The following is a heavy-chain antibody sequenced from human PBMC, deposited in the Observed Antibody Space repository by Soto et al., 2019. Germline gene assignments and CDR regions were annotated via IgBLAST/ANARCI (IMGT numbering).Heavy chain of an antibody. CDR1: GYTLTELS. V-gene: IGHV1-24*01. Sequence: ASVKVSCKVSGYTLTELSMHWVRQAPGKGLEWMGGFDPEDGETIYAQKFQGRVTMTEDTSTDTAYMELSSLRSEDTAVYYCATLGIKGWELLSLRYFDYWGQGTLVTVSS. CDR2: FDPEDGET. CDR3: ATLGIKGWELLSLRYFDY. J-gene: IGHJ4*02. D-gene: IGHD1-26*01.